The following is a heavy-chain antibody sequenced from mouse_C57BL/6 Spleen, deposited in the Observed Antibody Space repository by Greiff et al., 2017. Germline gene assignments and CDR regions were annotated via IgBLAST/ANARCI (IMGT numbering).Heavy chain of an antibody. V-gene: IGHV1-22*01. CDR1: GYTFTDYN. Sequence: EVQLQQSGPELVKPGASVKMSCKASGYTFTDYNMHWVKQSHGKSLEWIGYINPNNGGTSYNQKFKGKATLTVNKSSSTAYMELRSLTSEDSAVYYCARWDYTSYYFDYWGQGTTLTVSS. D-gene: IGHD2-12*01. CDR2: INPNNGGT. J-gene: IGHJ2*01. CDR3: ARWDYTSYYFDY.